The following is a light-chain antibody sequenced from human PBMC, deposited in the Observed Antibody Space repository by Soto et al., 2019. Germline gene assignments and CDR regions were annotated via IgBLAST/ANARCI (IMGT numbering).Light chain of an antibody. V-gene: IGKV3-20*01. J-gene: IGKJ2*01. CDR3: HQYHSPPQT. CDR1: QTMTRAY. CDR2: AAS. Sequence: EIVLMQSPGTLSLSPGERATRSCRASQTMTRAYVAWYQQKPGQAPRLLIYAASYRATGISDKFSGSGSRTDFSLTISRLVPEDSAVYYCHQYHSPPQTFGQGTKVDIK.